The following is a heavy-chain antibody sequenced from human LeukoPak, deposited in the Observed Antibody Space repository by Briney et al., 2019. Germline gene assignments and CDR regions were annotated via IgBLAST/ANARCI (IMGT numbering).Heavy chain of an antibody. CDR2: ISYDGSNK. CDR3: AGDRDGCSSTSCYAGGFDY. J-gene: IGHJ4*02. Sequence: GGSLRLSCAASGFTFSSYAMHWVRQAPGKGLEWVAVISYDGSNKYYADSVKGRFTISRDNSKNTLYLQMNSLRAEDTAVYYCAGDRDGCSSTSCYAGGFDYWGQGTLVTVSS. CDR1: GFTFSSYA. D-gene: IGHD2-2*01. V-gene: IGHV3-30-3*01.